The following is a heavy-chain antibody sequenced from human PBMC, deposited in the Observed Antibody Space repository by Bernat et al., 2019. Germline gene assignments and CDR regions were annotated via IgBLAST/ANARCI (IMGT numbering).Heavy chain of an antibody. J-gene: IGHJ5*02. D-gene: IGHD2-15*01. V-gene: IGHV1-46*01. Sequence: QVQLVQSGAEVKKPGASVKVSCKASGYTFTSYYMHWVRQAPGQGLEWMGIINPSGGSTSYAQKFQGRVTMTRDTSTSTVYMELSSLRSEDTAVYYCAREVVVVVAATPNWFDPWGQGTLVTVSS. CDR1: GYTFTSYY. CDR2: INPSGGST. CDR3: AREVVVVVAATPNWFDP.